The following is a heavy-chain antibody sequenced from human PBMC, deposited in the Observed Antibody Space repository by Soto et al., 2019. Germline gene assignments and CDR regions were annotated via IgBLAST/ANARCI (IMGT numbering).Heavy chain of an antibody. V-gene: IGHV1-2*04. Sequence: QVQLVQSGAEVKKPGASVKVSCKASGYTFTGYYMHWVRQAPGQGLEWMGWINPNSGGTNYAQKFQGWVTMTRDTSISTAYMELSRLRSDDTAVYYCARTRASGSPLDAFDIWGQGTMVTVSS. D-gene: IGHD1-26*01. CDR3: ARTRASGSPLDAFDI. CDR2: INPNSGGT. CDR1: GYTFTGYY. J-gene: IGHJ3*02.